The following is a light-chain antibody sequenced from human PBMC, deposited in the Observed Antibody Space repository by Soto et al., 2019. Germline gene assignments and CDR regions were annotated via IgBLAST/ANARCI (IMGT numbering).Light chain of an antibody. J-gene: IGLJ1*01. V-gene: IGLV2-14*01. CDR1: SSDVGGYNY. CDR2: EVS. CDR3: SSYTISTAYL. Sequence: QSVLTQPASVSGSPGQSITISCTGTSSDVGGYNYVSWYQQHPGKAPKLMIYEVSNRPSGVSTRFSGSKSGNTASLTISGLQAEDGADYYCSSYTISTAYLFGTGTKVTVL.